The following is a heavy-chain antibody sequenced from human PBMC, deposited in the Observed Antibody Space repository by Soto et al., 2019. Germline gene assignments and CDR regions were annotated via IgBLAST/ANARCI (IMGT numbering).Heavy chain of an antibody. Sequence: PSETLSLTCAVSGGSISSGGYSWSWIRQPPGKGLECIGYIYHSVSTYYNPSLKSRVTISVDTSKNQFSLKLSSVTAADTAVYYCAREGVTPSYYYYYGMDVWGQGTTVTVSS. CDR1: GGSISSGGYS. V-gene: IGHV4-30-2*01. CDR2: IYHSVST. J-gene: IGHJ6*02. D-gene: IGHD5-18*01. CDR3: AREGVTPSYYYYYGMDV.